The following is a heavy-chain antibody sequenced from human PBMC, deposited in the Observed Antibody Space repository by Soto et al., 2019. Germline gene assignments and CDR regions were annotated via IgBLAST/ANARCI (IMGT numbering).Heavy chain of an antibody. CDR2: ISYDGSNK. CDR1: GFTFSSYG. Sequence: QVQLVESGGGGVQPGRSLRLSCAASGFTFSSYGMHWVRQAPGRGLEWVAVISYDGSNKYYADSVKGRFTISRDNSKNTLYLQMNSLRAEDTAVYYCAKGADYYYGMDVWGQGTTVTVSS. J-gene: IGHJ6*02. V-gene: IGHV3-30*18. CDR3: AKGADYYYGMDV.